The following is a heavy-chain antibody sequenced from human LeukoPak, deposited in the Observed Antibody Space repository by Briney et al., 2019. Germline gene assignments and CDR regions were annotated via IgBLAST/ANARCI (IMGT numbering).Heavy chain of an antibody. CDR2: IWYDGSNK. CDR3: AKRYYDFPLDY. D-gene: IGHD3-3*01. Sequence: PGGSLRLSCAASGFTFSSYGMHWVRQAPGKGLEWVAVIWYDGSNKYYADSVKGRFTISRDNSKNTLYLQINNPRVEDTAVYYCAKRYYDFPLDYWGQGTLVTVSS. V-gene: IGHV3-33*06. J-gene: IGHJ4*02. CDR1: GFTFSSYG.